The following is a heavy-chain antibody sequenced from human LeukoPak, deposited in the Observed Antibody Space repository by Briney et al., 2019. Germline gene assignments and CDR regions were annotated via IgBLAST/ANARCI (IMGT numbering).Heavy chain of an antibody. V-gene: IGHV3-23*01. CDR2: IDGNGGST. CDR1: GFTFSSYA. J-gene: IGHJ6*02. CDR3: AKDRPNGMDV. Sequence: PGGSLRLSCAASGFTFSSYAISWVRQAPGRGLEWVSAIDGNGGSTYYAGSVKGRFTISRDISKNTLYLQMNSLRAEDTAAYYCAKDRPNGMDVWGQGTTVTVSS.